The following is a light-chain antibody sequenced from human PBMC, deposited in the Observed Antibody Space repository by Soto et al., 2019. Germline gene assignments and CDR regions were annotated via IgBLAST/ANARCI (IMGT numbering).Light chain of an antibody. Sequence: QSALTQPPSASGSPGQSVTISCTGTNSDIGAYDYVSWYQQHPGKVPKLMIYEVSKRPSGVPDRFSASKSSNTASLTVSGLQAEDEADYYCSSHGGANNFYVFGTGTKVTVL. CDR1: NSDIGAYDY. J-gene: IGLJ1*01. CDR3: SSHGGANNFYV. CDR2: EVS. V-gene: IGLV2-8*01.